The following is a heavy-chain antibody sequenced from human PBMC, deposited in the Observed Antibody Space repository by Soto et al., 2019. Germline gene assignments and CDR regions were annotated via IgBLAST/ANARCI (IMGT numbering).Heavy chain of an antibody. CDR1: GYTFTSYG. J-gene: IGHJ4*02. D-gene: IGHD2-2*01. V-gene: IGHV1-18*01. CDR2: ISAYNGNT. CDR3: ARTTGGRYCISTSCPYHY. Sequence: ASVKVSCKASGYTFTSYGISWVRQAPGQGLEWMGWISAYNGNTNYAQKLQGRVTMTTDTSTSTAYMELRSLRSDDTAVYYCARTTGGRYCISTSCPYHYWGQGTLVTVS.